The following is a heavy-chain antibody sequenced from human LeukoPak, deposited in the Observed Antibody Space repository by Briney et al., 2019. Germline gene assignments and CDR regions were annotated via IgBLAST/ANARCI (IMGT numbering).Heavy chain of an antibody. CDR2: ITNDNGDT. D-gene: IGHD2/OR15-2a*01. CDR3: AREGISRKMDLDY. CDR1: GFTFSSYA. V-gene: IGHV3-23*01. J-gene: IGHJ4*02. Sequence: GGSLRLSCAASGFTFSSYAMSWVRQAPEKGLEWVSSITNDNGDTFYADSVKGRFTISRDDSKNTLYLQMNSLRAEDTAVYYCAREGISRKMDLDYWGQGTLVTVSS.